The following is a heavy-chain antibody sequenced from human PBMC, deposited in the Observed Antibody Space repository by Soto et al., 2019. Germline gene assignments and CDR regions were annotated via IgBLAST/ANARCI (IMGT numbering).Heavy chain of an antibody. CDR3: AHSRDGYNYHLFDY. V-gene: IGHV2-5*01. Sequence: QITLKESGPTLVKPTQTLTLTCTFSGFSLSTSGVGVGWIRQPPGKALEWLALIYWNDDKRYSPSLKSRLTLTKDTSKNQVVLTMTNMDPVDTATYYCAHSRDGYNYHLFDYWGQGTLVTVSS. J-gene: IGHJ4*02. D-gene: IGHD5-12*01. CDR1: GFSLSTSGVG. CDR2: IYWNDDK.